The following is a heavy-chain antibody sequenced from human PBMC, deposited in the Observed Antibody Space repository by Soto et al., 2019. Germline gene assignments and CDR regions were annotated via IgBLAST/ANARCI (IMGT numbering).Heavy chain of an antibody. CDR1: GFTFSDYY. D-gene: IGHD6-13*01. CDR2: ISSSGSTI. J-gene: IGHJ4*02. V-gene: IGHV3-11*01. Sequence: GRSLRLSCAASGFTFSDYYMSWIRQAPGKGLEWVSYISSSGSTIYYADSVKGRFTISRDNAKNSLYLQMNSLRAEDTAVYYCARTRVPGYSSRPLDYWGQGTLVTVSS. CDR3: ARTRVPGYSSRPLDY.